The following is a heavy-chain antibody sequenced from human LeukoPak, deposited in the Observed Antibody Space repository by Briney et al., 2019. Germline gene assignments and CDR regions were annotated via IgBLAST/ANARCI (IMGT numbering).Heavy chain of an antibody. D-gene: IGHD1-1*01. CDR1: GGTFNTYA. J-gene: IGHJ4*02. Sequence: ASVKVSCTASGGTFNTYAINWVRQAPGQGREWMGGIIPMFGTAKYAQKFQGRVTITADESTSTAYMELSSLRSEDTDFYSCASLARMDNSRAYWGQGTLVTVSS. V-gene: IGHV1-69*13. CDR2: IIPMFGTA. CDR3: ASLARMDNSRAY.